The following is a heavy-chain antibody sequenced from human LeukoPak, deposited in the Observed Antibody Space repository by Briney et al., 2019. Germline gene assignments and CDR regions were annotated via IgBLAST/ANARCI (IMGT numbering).Heavy chain of an antibody. J-gene: IGHJ4*02. Sequence: GGSLRLSCAASGFTFSSYAMSWVRQAPGKGLEWVSILYSADNTNYADSVKGRFTISSDNSKNTLYLQMNSLRVEDTAVYYCAREKAPNGPVYWGQGTLVTVSS. CDR2: LYSADNT. CDR3: AREKAPNGPVY. V-gene: IGHV3-66*01. CDR1: GFTFSSYA. D-gene: IGHD4-17*01.